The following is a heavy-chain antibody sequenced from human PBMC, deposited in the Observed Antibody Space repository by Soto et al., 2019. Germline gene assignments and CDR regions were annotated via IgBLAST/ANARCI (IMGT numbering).Heavy chain of an antibody. Sequence: SLTCTVSGGSISSSSYYWGWIRQPPGKGLEWIGSIYYSGSTYYNPSLKSRVTISVDTSKNQFSLKLSSVTAADTAVYYCATLPYYDFWSGYYNGDYYYYGMDVWGQGTTVTVS. V-gene: IGHV4-39*01. CDR1: GGSISSSSYY. J-gene: IGHJ6*02. D-gene: IGHD3-3*01. CDR2: IYYSGST. CDR3: ATLPYYDFWSGYYNGDYYYYGMDV.